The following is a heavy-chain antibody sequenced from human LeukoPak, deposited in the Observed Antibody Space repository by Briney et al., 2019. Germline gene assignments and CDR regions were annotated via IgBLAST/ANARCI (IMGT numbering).Heavy chain of an antibody. CDR1: GGSISNNY. V-gene: IGHV4-59*01. CDR2: VYSTGST. CDR3: ARVGYSYLGHYYMDV. D-gene: IGHD5-18*01. Sequence: TSGTLSLTCNVSGGSISNNYWTWIRQPPGKGLEWIGYVYSTGSTNYNPSLKSRVTISVDTSKNQFSLQLASVTAADTAVYYCARVGYSYLGHYYMDVWGKGTTVTVSS. J-gene: IGHJ6*03.